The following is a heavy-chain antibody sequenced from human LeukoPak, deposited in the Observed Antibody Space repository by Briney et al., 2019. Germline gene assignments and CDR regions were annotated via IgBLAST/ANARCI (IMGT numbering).Heavy chain of an antibody. Sequence: PGGSLRLSCAASGFTFNNYDMHWVRQAPGKGLEWVAFIRYDGSNKNYADSVKGRFTISRDNSKNTLYLQMNSLRPEDTAVYYCAKDYGSWANYFDYWGQGTLVTVSS. CDR1: GFTFNNYD. CDR3: AKDYGSWANYFDY. V-gene: IGHV3-30*02. J-gene: IGHJ4*02. D-gene: IGHD2-15*01. CDR2: IRYDGSNK.